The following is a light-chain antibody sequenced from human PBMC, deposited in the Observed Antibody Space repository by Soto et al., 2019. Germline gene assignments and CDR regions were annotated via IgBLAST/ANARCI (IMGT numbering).Light chain of an antibody. CDR3: SSYTSSSPLV. CDR1: SSDVGGYNY. CDR2: DVS. Sequence: QSALTQPASVSGSPGQSITISCTGTSSDVGGYNYVSWYQQHPGKAPKLMIYDVSNRPSGVSNRFSGSKSGNTASLTISGRQDEDEADYYCSSYTSSSPLVFGGGTKVTVL. V-gene: IGLV2-14*01. J-gene: IGLJ2*01.